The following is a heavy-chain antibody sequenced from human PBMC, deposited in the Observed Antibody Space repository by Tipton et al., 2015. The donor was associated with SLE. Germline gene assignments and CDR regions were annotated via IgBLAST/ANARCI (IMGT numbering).Heavy chain of an antibody. V-gene: IGHV4-4*07. CDR3: VVCSPSSCAYFDY. J-gene: IGHJ4*02. D-gene: IGHD2-2*01. CDR2: IYTGGNT. CDR1: GAPISSYY. Sequence: TLSLTCSVSGAPISSYYWSWIRQPAGKGLEWIGRIYTGGNTKYNPSLESRVTLSADASKAQFSLKLTSVTAADTAVYYCVVCSPSSCAYFDYWGQGRLVTVSS.